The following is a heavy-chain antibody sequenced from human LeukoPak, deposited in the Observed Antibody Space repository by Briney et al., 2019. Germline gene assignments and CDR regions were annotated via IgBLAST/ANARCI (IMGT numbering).Heavy chain of an antibody. D-gene: IGHD4-17*01. CDR3: ARDGGGGVYGDYAY. CDR2: IIPIFGTA. V-gene: IGHV1-69*13. CDR1: GGTFSSYA. Sequence: GASVKVSCKASGGTFSSYAISWVRQAPGQGLEWMGGIIPIFGTANYAQKFQGRVTITADESTSTAYMELSSLISEDTAVYYCARDGGGGVYGDYAYWGQGTLVTVSS. J-gene: IGHJ4*02.